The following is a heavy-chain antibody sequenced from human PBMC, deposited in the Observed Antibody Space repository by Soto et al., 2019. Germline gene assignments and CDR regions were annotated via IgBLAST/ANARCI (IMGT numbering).Heavy chain of an antibody. J-gene: IGHJ4*02. CDR2: IYHSGST. Sequence: SLSPIIAVVIDSISSRGYPWSWIRQQPGKGLEWIGYIYHSGSTYYNPSLKSRVTISVDRSKNQFSLKLSSVTAADTAVYYCARTPMYWGQGTLVTVSS. V-gene: IGHV4-30-2*01. CDR1: IDSISSRGYP. CDR3: ARTPMY.